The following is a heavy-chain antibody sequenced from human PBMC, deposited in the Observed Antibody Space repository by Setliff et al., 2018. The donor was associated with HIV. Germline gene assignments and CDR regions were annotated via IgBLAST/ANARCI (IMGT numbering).Heavy chain of an antibody. CDR3: ARDDIGYCTGGSCSLFDF. CDR1: GFTFSNAW. D-gene: IGHD2-15*01. CDR2: THWNGAIR. Sequence: GGSLRLSCAASGFTFSNAWMSWVRQAPGKGLEWVSGTHWNGAIRGYADSVRGRFTISRDNAKNSLYLQMNSLRPEDTALYYCARDDIGYCTGGSCSLFDFWGQGTPVTVSS. J-gene: IGHJ4*02. V-gene: IGHV3-20*04.